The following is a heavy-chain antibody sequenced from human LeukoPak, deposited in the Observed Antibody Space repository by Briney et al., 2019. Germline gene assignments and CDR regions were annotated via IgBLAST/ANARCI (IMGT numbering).Heavy chain of an antibody. V-gene: IGHV3-9*01. J-gene: IGHJ4*02. D-gene: IGHD3-10*01. Sequence: GGSLRLSCAASGFTLDDYAMHWVRQAPGKGLEWVSGISWNSGSIGYADSVKGRFTISRDNTKNSLYLQMNSLRAEDTALYYCAKGEPDYYYGSGSYYNADDYWGQGTLVTVSS. CDR1: GFTLDDYA. CDR3: AKGEPDYYYGSGSYYNADDY. CDR2: ISWNSGSI.